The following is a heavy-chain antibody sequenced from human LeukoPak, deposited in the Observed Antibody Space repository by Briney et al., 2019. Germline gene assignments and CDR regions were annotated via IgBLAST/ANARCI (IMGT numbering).Heavy chain of an antibody. CDR3: ARGGEVAAAH. V-gene: IGHV3-7*03. Sequence: GGSLRLSCAASGFTFSSYGMSWVRQAPGKGLEWVANIKQDGSEKYYVDSVKGRFTISRDNAKNSLYLQMNSLRAEDTAVYYCARGGEVAAAHWGQGTLVTVSS. D-gene: IGHD6-13*01. J-gene: IGHJ4*02. CDR1: GFTFSSYG. CDR2: IKQDGSEK.